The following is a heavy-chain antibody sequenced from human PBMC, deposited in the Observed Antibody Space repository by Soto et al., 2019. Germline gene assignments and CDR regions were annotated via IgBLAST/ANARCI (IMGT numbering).Heavy chain of an antibody. Sequence: SETLSLTCTVSGGSVSSGSFSWSWIRRAPGKGREWIGYFYDSGSTNYNPFLRSLGTMSVDSSKTQFSLKLSSVTAADTAVYYCASSAPPGPHFYYGMDVWGQGTTVTVSS. J-gene: IGHJ6*02. CDR2: FYDSGST. CDR1: GGSVSSGSFS. V-gene: IGHV4-61*01. CDR3: ASSAPPGPHFYYGMDV.